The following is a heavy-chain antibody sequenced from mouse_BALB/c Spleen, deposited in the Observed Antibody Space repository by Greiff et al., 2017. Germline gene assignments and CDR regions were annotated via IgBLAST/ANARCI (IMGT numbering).Heavy chain of an antibody. D-gene: IGHD2-1*01. CDR1: GFTFSSYA. CDR3: ARRYYGNPYYAMDY. Sequence: EVQLVESGGGLVKPGGSLKLSCAASGFTFSSYAMSWVRQSPEKRLEWVAEISSGGSYTYYPDTVTGRFTISRDNAKNTLYLEMSSLRSEDTAMYYCARRYYGNPYYAMDYWGQGTSVTVSS. CDR2: ISSGGSYT. V-gene: IGHV5-9-4*01. J-gene: IGHJ4*01.